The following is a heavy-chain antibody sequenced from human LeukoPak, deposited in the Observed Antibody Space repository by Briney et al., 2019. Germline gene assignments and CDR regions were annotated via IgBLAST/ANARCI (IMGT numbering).Heavy chain of an antibody. CDR1: GYTFTSYG. V-gene: IGHV1-18*01. D-gene: IGHD4-17*01. CDR3: ARGRMTTVTPRRLDY. Sequence: ASVKVSCKASGYTFTSYGISWVRQAPGQGLEWMGGISAYNGNTNYAQKLQGRVTMTTDTSTSIDYMERRSLRSEDTAVYYCARGRMTTVTPRRLDYWGQGTLVTVSS. CDR2: ISAYNGNT. J-gene: IGHJ4*02.